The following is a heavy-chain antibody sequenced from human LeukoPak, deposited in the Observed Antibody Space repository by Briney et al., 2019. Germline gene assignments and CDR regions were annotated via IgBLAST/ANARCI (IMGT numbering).Heavy chain of an antibody. CDR3: AGRTVGSWYGNLDY. J-gene: IGHJ4*02. CDR2: IYGGGRS. V-gene: IGHV3-66*01. Sequence: GGCLRLSCAPSGLTVSSNYMGWVRQAQRNWLEWVSFIYGGGRSYYADAVKSRFSISRDYSKNQLHLQMNSLRVEDTAVYYCAGRTVGSWYGNLDYWGQGTLVTVSS. D-gene: IGHD6-13*01. CDR1: GLTVSSNY.